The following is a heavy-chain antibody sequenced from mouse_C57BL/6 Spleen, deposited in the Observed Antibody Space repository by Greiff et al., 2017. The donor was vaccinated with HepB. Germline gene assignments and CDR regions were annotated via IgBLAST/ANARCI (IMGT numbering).Heavy chain of an antibody. Sequence: QVQLQQSGAELVKPGASVKMSCKASGYTFTSYWITWVKQRPGQGLEWIGDIYPGSGSTNYNEKFKSKATLTVDTSSSTAYMQLSSMTSEDYAVYYCARGPVNYAMDYWGQGTSVTVSS. V-gene: IGHV1-55*01. CDR3: ARGPVNYAMDY. D-gene: IGHD1-1*01. CDR2: IYPGSGST. CDR1: GYTFTSYW. J-gene: IGHJ4*01.